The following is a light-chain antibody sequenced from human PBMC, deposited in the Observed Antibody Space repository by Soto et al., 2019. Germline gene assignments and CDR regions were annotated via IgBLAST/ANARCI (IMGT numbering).Light chain of an antibody. CDR1: SNDVGGYKF. V-gene: IGLV2-14*03. CDR3: MSYTNTVAWV. Sequence: QSALTQPASVSGSPGQSITISCSGTSNDVGGYKFVSWYQQHPGKAPKLLIYDVTVRPSGVSNRFSGSKSGNTASLTISGLQAEDEADYYCMSYTNTVAWVFGGGTKVTVL. CDR2: DVT. J-gene: IGLJ3*02.